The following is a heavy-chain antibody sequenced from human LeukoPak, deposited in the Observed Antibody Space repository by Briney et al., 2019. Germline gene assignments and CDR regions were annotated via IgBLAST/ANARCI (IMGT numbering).Heavy chain of an antibody. CDR1: GFTFSDYV. V-gene: IGHV3-23*01. D-gene: IGHD3/OR15-3a*01. Sequence: GGSLRLSCSASGFTFSDYVMTWGRQVPGKGPEWVSTISGTGDKTFYSDSVKGRFTISRDNSRNTLDLQMSSLRAEDTAVYYCARRGEGTGPLPFDYWGQGTLVTVSS. CDR2: ISGTGDKT. J-gene: IGHJ4*02. CDR3: ARRGEGTGPLPFDY.